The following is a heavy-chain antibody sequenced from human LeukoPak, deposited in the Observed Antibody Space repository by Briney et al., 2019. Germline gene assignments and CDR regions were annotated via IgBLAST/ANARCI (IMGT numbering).Heavy chain of an antibody. J-gene: IGHJ4*02. CDR3: ARAPVRVATSYFDY. CDR1: GFTVSTNY. D-gene: IGHD5-12*01. V-gene: IGHV3-66*01. CDR2: VYSGGST. Sequence: GGSLRLSCAASGFTVSTNYMSWVRQAPGKGLEWLSVVYSGGSTYYADSVKGRFTISRDNAKNSLYLQMNSLRAEDTAVYYCARAPVRVATSYFDYWGQGTLVTVSS.